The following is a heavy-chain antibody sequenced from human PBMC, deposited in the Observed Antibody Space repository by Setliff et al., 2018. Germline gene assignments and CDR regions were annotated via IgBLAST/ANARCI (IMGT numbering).Heavy chain of an antibody. V-gene: IGHV4-39*07. CDR3: RLWSHDYHNDY. CDR1: GGSISSMSYY. Sequence: SETLSLTCTVSGGSISSMSYYWGWIRQPPGKGLEWIGSIYHSGSSYYNSSLRSRVTISVDTSKNQFSLILRSVTAADTAVYYCRLWSHDYHNDYWGQGTLVTVS. J-gene: IGHJ4*02. CDR2: IYHSGSS. D-gene: IGHD3-16*01.